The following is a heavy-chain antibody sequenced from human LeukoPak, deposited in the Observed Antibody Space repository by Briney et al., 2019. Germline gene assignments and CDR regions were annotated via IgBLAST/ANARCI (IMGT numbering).Heavy chain of an antibody. CDR1: GFTFSNYA. CDR3: AKHHSGLRYDY. CDR2: ISGGGAST. V-gene: IGHV3-23*01. D-gene: IGHD4-17*01. Sequence: GGPLRLSCAASGFTFSNYAMSWVRQAPGKGLAWVSTISGGGASTYYADSVKGRFTISRDTSMNTLYLQMNSLRAEDTAIYYCAKHHSGLRYDYWGQGTLVTVSS. J-gene: IGHJ4*02.